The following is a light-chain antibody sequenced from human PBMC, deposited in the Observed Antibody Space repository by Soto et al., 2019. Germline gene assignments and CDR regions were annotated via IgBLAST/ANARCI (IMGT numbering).Light chain of an antibody. CDR1: SGYSNYK. J-gene: IGLJ1*01. V-gene: IGLV9-49*01. CDR2: VGTGGIVG. CDR3: GADHGSGSTYV. Sequence: LVLTQPPSASASLGASVTLTCTLSSGYSNYKVDWYQQRPGKGPRFVMRVGTGGIVGSKGDGIPDRFSVLGSGLNRYLTIKNIQEEDESDYHCGADHGSGSTYVFGTGTKVTVL.